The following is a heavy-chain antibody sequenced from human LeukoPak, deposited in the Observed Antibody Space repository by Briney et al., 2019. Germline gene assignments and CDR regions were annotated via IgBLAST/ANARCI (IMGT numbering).Heavy chain of an antibody. D-gene: IGHD1-26*01. CDR3: ARDDGARESPSYSGSYWGGGYFDY. CDR2: ISYDGSNK. Sequence: GGSLRLSCAASGFTFSSYAMHWVRQAPGKGLEWVAVISYDGSNKYYADSVKGRFTISRDNSKNTLYLQMNGLRAEDTAVYHCARDDGARESPSYSGSYWGGGYFDYWGQGTLVTVSS. V-gene: IGHV3-30-3*01. CDR1: GFTFSSYA. J-gene: IGHJ4*02.